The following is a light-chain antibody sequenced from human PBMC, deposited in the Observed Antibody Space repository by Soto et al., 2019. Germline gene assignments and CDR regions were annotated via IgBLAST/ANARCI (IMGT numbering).Light chain of an antibody. CDR1: QSVLFSSNKKNY. V-gene: IGKV4-1*01. J-gene: IGKJ1*01. Sequence: DIVMTQSPDSLAVSLGERATINCKSSQSVLFSSNKKNYLAWYQQKSGQPPKLLIYWASTRESGVPDRFSGSGSGTDFTLTISSQQAEDVAVYYCQQYYETPQTFGQGTKVEIK. CDR2: WAS. CDR3: QQYYETPQT.